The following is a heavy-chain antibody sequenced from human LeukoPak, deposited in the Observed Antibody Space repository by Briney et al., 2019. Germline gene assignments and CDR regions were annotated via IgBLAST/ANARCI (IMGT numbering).Heavy chain of an antibody. V-gene: IGHV4-38-2*02. D-gene: IGHD1-26*01. J-gene: IGHJ3*02. Sequence: SETLSLTCTVSGYSISSGYYWGWIRQPPGKGLEWIGRIYTSGSTNYNSSLKSRVTMSVDTSKNQFSLKLSSVTAADTAVYYCARVGSPGAFDIWGQGTMVTVSS. CDR1: GYSISSGYY. CDR2: IYTSGST. CDR3: ARVGSPGAFDI.